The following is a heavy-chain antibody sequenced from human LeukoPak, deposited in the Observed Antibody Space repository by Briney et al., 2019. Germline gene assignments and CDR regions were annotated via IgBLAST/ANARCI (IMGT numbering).Heavy chain of an antibody. D-gene: IGHD4-11*01. J-gene: IGHJ6*02. Sequence: PGRSLRLSCAASGFTFSNYAMEWVRQAPGKGLEWVALISYDGKHKYYADSMKGRFTISRDNSKNTLYLQMNSRRAEDTAVYYCAREDDDSNGIDVWGHGTTVTVSS. CDR1: GFTFSNYA. CDR2: ISYDGKHK. CDR3: AREDDDSNGIDV. V-gene: IGHV3-30*04.